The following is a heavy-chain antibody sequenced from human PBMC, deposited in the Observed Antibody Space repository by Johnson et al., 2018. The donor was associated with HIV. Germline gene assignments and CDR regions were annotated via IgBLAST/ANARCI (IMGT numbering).Heavy chain of an antibody. D-gene: IGHD6-13*01. V-gene: IGHV3-9*01. J-gene: IGHJ3*02. CDR3: AKAYSSSWYPVGMDDAFDI. Sequence: VQLVESGGGLVQPGRSMRLSCAASGFTFDDYAMHWVRQAPGKGLEWVSGISWNGGSIGYADSVKGRFTISRDNAKSSLFLQMNSLRAEDTAVYYCAKAYSSSWYPVGMDDAFDIWGQGTMVTVSS. CDR2: ISWNGGSI. CDR1: GFTFDDYA.